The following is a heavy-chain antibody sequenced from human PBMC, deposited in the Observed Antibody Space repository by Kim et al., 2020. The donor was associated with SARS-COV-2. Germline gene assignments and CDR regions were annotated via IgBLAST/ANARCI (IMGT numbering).Heavy chain of an antibody. V-gene: IGHV4-59*01. Sequence: SETLSLTCTVSGGSIKSYSWSWIRQPPGKGLEWIGYTYYSGSTNYNPSLKSRVIISVDTSKNQFSLKLSSVTAADTAVYYCARDRLGDGSSTSCSLHFDYWGQGTLVTVSS. J-gene: IGHJ4*02. CDR1: GGSIKSYS. CDR3: ARDRLGDGSSTSCSLHFDY. CDR2: TYYSGST. D-gene: IGHD2-2*01.